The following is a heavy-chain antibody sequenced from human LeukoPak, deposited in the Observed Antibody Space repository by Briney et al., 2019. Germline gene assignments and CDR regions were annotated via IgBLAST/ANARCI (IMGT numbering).Heavy chain of an antibody. Sequence: PSEILSFSRTSAGGSISNYCWSWSRQPPWKGLEWIGYIYYSGSTNYNPSLKSRVIISVDTSKNQFSLKLSSVTAADTAVYYCARRPASYGMDVWGQGTTVTVSS. V-gene: IGHV4-59*08. CDR3: ARRPASYGMDV. D-gene: IGHD6-25*01. CDR1: GGSISNYC. CDR2: IYYSGST. J-gene: IGHJ6*02.